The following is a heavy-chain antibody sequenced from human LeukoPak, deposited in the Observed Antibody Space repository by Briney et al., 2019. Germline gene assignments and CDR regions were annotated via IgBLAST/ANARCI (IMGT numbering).Heavy chain of an antibody. J-gene: IGHJ4*02. CDR2: ISAYNGNT. Sequence: ASVKVSCKASGYTFTSYGISWVRQAPGQGLEGMGWISAYNGNTNYAQNLQGRVTMTTDTSTSTAYIELTSLRSDDTAVYYCARLNIDYYGSGSYYNVIDYWGQGTLVTVSS. CDR1: GYTFTSYG. CDR3: ARLNIDYYGSGSYYNVIDY. D-gene: IGHD3-10*01. V-gene: IGHV1-18*01.